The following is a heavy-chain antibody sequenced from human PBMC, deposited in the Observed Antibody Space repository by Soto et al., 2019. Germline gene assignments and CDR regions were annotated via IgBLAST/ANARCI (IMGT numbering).Heavy chain of an antibody. D-gene: IGHD2-15*01. CDR3: ARLGSSVIVY. CDR1: GYSFTMYW. V-gene: IGHV5-51*01. Sequence: PGESLKISCKGSGYSFTMYWIAWVRQMPGKGLDWMGIIFPGDSDTRYSPSFQGQVTISADKSINTAYLQWSSLKASDTAMYYCARLGSSVIVYWGQGTLVTVSS. CDR2: IFPGDSDT. J-gene: IGHJ4*02.